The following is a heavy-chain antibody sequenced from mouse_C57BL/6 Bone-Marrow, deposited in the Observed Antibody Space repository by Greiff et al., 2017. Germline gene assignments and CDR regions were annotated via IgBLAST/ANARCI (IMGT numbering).Heavy chain of an antibody. V-gene: IGHV1-82*01. J-gene: IGHJ2*01. CDR2: IYPGDGDT. Sequence: VHLVESGPELVKPGASVKISCKASGYAFSSSWMNWVKQRPGKGLEWIGRIYPGDGDTNYNGKFKGKATLTADKSSSTAYMQLSSLTSEGSAVYFCASVTAVVATNYWGQGTALTGTS. CDR1: GYAFSSSW. D-gene: IGHD1-1*01. CDR3: ASVTAVVATNY.